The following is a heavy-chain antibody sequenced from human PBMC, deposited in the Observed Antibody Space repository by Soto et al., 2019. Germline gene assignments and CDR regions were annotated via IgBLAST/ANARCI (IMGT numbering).Heavy chain of an antibody. V-gene: IGHV4-59*01. D-gene: IGHD3-10*01. Sequence: PSETLSLTCTVSGGSISSYYWSWIRQPPGKGLEWIGYIYYSGSTNYNPSLKSRVTISVDTSKNQFSLKLSSVTAADTAVYYCARDNSRGVGAPGHYYYYGMDVWGQGTTVTVSS. CDR1: GGSISSYY. CDR3: ARDNSRGVGAPGHYYYYGMDV. CDR2: IYYSGST. J-gene: IGHJ6*02.